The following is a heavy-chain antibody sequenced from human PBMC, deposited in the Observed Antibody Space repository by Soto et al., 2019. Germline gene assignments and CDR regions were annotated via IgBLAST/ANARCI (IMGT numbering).Heavy chain of an antibody. J-gene: IGHJ5*02. CDR1: GFTFSSYW. CDR2: IKQDGSEK. D-gene: IGHD3-9*01. Sequence: GGSLRLSCAASGFTFSSYWMSWVRQAPGKGLEWVANIKQDGSEKYYVDSVKGRFTISRDNAKNSLYLQMNSLRAEDTAVYYCARLVEGLHGNWFDPWGQGTLVTVSS. CDR3: ARLVEGLHGNWFDP. V-gene: IGHV3-7*01.